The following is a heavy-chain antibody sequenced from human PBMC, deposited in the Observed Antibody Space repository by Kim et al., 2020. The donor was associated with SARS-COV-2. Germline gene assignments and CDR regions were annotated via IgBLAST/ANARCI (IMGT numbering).Heavy chain of an antibody. J-gene: IGHJ4*02. V-gene: IGHV3-49*02. D-gene: IGHD3-10*01. CDR3: TRAMNYYGSGSYYGVCY. Sequence: VKGRFTISRDDSKSIAYLQMNSLKTEDTAVYYCTRAMNYYGSGSYYGVCYWGQGTLVTVSS.